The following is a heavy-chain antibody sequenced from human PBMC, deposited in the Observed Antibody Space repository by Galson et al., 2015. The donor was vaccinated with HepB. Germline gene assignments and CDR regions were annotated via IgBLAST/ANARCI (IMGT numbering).Heavy chain of an antibody. CDR2: FDPEDGET. V-gene: IGHV1-24*01. D-gene: IGHD4-17*01. CDR3: ATLSLLITTWVYYFDY. CDR1: GYTLTELS. Sequence: SVKVSCKVSGYTLTELSMHWVRQAPGKGLEWMGGFDPEDGETIYAQKFQGRVTMTEDTSTDTAYMELSSLRSEDTAVYYCATLSLLITTWVYYFDYWGQGTLVTVSS. J-gene: IGHJ4*02.